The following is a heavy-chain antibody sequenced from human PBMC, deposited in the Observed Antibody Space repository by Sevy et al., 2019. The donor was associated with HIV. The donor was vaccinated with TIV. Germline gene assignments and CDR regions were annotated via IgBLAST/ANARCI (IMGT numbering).Heavy chain of an antibody. CDR1: GLRFSNYN. CDR3: ASEKEQLVLWPYYGMDV. Sequence: GGSLRLSCAASGLRFSNYNMNWVRQAPGQGLEWVACISNSSSYIYYVDSVKGRFTISRDNAKNSRYLQMNSLRAGDTAVYYWASEKEQLVLWPYYGMDVWGQGTTVTVSS. J-gene: IGHJ6*02. D-gene: IGHD6-13*01. CDR2: ISNSSSYI. V-gene: IGHV3-21*01.